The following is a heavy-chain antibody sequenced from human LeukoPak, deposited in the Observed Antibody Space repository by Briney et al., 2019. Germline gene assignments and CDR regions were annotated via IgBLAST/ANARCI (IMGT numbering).Heavy chain of an antibody. V-gene: IGHV3-48*04. Sequence: PGGSLRLSCAASGFTFSSYSMNWVRQAPGKGLEWVSYISSSGSTIYYADSVKGRFTISRDNAKNSLYLQMNSLRADDTAVYYCAREDASSSDYWGQGTLVTVSS. J-gene: IGHJ4*02. CDR3: AREDASSSDY. D-gene: IGHD6-13*01. CDR1: GFTFSSYS. CDR2: ISSSGSTI.